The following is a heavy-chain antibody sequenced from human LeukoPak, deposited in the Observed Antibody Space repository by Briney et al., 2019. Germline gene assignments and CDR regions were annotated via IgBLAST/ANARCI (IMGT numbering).Heavy chain of an antibody. CDR1: GGSISSYY. CDR3: ARDNSGWSFDY. D-gene: IGHD6-19*01. Sequence: SETLSLTCTVSGGSISSYYWSWIRQPPGKGLERIGCIFNSGSTTYNPSLKSRVTISVDTSKKQFSLKLSSVTAADTAVYYCARDNSGWSFDYWGQGTLVIVSS. J-gene: IGHJ4*02. V-gene: IGHV4-59*01. CDR2: IFNSGST.